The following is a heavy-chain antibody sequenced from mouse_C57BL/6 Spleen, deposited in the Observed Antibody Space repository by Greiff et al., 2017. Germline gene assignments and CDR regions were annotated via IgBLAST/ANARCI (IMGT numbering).Heavy chain of an antibody. CDR3: ARERGSYPYYFDY. Sequence: EVKLMESGPGLVKPSQTVFLTCTVTGISITTGNYRWSWIRQFPGNKLEWIGYIYYSGTITYNPSLTSRTTITRDTPKNQFFLEMNSLTAEDTATYYCARERGSYPYYFDYWGQGTTRTVSS. D-gene: IGHD2-10*01. V-gene: IGHV3-5*01. CDR1: GISITTGNYR. J-gene: IGHJ2*01. CDR2: IYYSGTI.